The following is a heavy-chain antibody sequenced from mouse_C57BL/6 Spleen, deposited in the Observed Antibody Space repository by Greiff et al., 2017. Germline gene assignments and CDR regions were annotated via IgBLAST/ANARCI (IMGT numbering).Heavy chain of an antibody. J-gene: IGHJ3*01. CDR2: INPSNGGT. D-gene: IGHD1-1*01. CDR3: ARGRGDYYYGSSSAWFAY. CDR1: GYTFTSYW. Sequence: QVQLQQPGTELVKPGASVKLSCKASGYTFTSYWMHWVKQRPGQGLEWIGNINPSNGGTNYNEKFKSKATLTVDKSSSTAYMQLSSLTSEDSAVYYCARGRGDYYYGSSSAWFAYWGQGTLVTVSA. V-gene: IGHV1-53*01.